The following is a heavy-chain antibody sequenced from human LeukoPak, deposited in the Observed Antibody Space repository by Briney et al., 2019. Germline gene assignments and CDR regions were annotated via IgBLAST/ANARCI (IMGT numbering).Heavy chain of an antibody. D-gene: IGHD3-10*01. J-gene: IGHJ4*02. CDR2: ISAYNGNT. V-gene: IGHV1-18*01. CDR3: AIDAAHVLLWFGEPYYFDY. Sequence: ASVKVSCKASGYTFTSYGISWVRQAPGQGLEWMGWISAYNGNTNYAQKLQGRVTMTSDTSTSTAYMELRSLRSDDTAVYYCAIDAAHVLLWFGEPYYFDYWGQGTLVTVSS. CDR1: GYTFTSYG.